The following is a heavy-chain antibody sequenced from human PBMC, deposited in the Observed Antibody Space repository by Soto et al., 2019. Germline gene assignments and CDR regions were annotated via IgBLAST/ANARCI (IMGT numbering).Heavy chain of an antibody. CDR2: ISSSSSYI. Sequence: EVQLVESGGGLVKPGGSLRLSCAASGFTFSSYSMNWVRQAPGKGLEWVSSISSSSSYIYYADSVKGRFTISRDNAKNSLYLQMNSLRAEDTAVYYCAILDIVVVPAAISNWFAPWGQGTLVTVSS. CDR3: AILDIVVVPAAISNWFAP. D-gene: IGHD2-2*03. CDR1: GFTFSSYS. J-gene: IGHJ5*02. V-gene: IGHV3-21*01.